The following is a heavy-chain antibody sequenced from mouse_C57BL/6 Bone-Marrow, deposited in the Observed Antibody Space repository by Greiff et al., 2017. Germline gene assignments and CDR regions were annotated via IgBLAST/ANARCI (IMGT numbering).Heavy chain of an antibody. V-gene: IGHV1-52*01. Sequence: QVQLQQPGAELVRPGSSVKLSCKASGYTFTSYWMHWVKQRPIQGLEWIGNIDPSDSETHYNQKFKDKATLTVDESSSTAYMQLSSLTSEDSAVYYCARSAIYYYGDYWGQGTTLTVSS. J-gene: IGHJ2*01. CDR2: IDPSDSET. D-gene: IGHD1-1*01. CDR1: GYTFTSYW. CDR3: ARSAIYYYGDY.